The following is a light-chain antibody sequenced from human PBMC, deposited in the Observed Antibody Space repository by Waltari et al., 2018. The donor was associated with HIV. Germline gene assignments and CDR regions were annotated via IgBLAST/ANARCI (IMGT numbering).Light chain of an antibody. V-gene: IGLV2-14*01. CDR2: EVS. Sequence: QSVLPQPASVSESPGQSVTISCSAISNDVGIYRYVSWYQQHPGKAPKLLIYEVSNRPSGVSDRFSGSKSGNTASLTISGLQAEDEADYYCQSYDSGLSASVFGGGTQLTVL. J-gene: IGLJ2*01. CDR1: SNDVGIYRY. CDR3: QSYDSGLSASV.